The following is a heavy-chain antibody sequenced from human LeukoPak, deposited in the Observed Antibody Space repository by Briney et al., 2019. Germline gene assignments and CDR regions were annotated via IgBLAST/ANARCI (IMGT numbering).Heavy chain of an antibody. CDR2: INPSGGST. CDR1: GYTFTSYY. CDR3: ARDNSVEDTAWWFDP. J-gene: IGHJ5*02. Sequence: ASVKVSCKASGYTFTSYYMHWVRQAPGQGLGWMGIINPSGGSTSYAQRFQGRVTMTRDMSTSTDYMELSSLRSEDTAVYYCARDNSVEDTAWWFDPWGQGTLVTVSS. V-gene: IGHV1-46*01. D-gene: IGHD4-23*01.